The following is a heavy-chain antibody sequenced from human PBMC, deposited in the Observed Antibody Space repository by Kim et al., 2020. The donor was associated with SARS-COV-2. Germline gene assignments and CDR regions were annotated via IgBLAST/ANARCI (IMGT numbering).Heavy chain of an antibody. CDR2: INPNSGGT. CDR3: ARDRLKQLVLDY. V-gene: IGHV1-2*02. J-gene: IGHJ4*02. Sequence: ASVKVSCKASGYTFTGYYMHWVRQAPGQGLEWMGWINPNSGGTNYAQKFQGRVTMTSDTSISTAYMELSRLRSDDTAVYYCARDRLKQLVLDYWGQGTLVTVSS. CDR1: GYTFTGYY. D-gene: IGHD6-6*01.